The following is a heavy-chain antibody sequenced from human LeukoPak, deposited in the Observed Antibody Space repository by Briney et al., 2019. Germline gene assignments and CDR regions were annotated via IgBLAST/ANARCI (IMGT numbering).Heavy chain of an antibody. CDR3: ASNYDILTGYDY. J-gene: IGHJ4*02. Sequence: SETLSLTRTVSGGSISSYYWSWIRQPPGKGLEWIGYIYYSGSTNYNPSLKSRVTISVDTSKNQFSLKLSSVTAADTAVYYCASNYDILTGYDYWGQGTLVTVSS. CDR2: IYYSGST. V-gene: IGHV4-59*12. D-gene: IGHD3-9*01. CDR1: GGSISSYY.